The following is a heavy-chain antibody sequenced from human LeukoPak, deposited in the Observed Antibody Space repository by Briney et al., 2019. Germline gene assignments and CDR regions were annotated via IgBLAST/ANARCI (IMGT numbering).Heavy chain of an antibody. J-gene: IGHJ2*01. D-gene: IGHD6-13*01. V-gene: IGHV5-51*01. CDR3: ARSPRGTAAAGSYWYFDL. CDR2: VYPGDSDT. Sequence: GEPRQISGLGSGSPFITEWIGWVRQMPGKGLEWRGVVYPGDSDTRYSTCFQGQVTISADKSISTAYLQWSSLKPSDTPTYYCARSPRGTAAAGSYWYFDLWGRGTLVTASS. CDR1: GSPFITEW.